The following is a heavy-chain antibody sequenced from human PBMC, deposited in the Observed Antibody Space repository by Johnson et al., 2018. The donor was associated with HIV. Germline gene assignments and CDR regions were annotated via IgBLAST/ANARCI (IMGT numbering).Heavy chain of an antibody. D-gene: IGHD1-26*01. J-gene: IGHJ3*02. V-gene: IGHV3-15*01. CDR3: TRGKSGSYYPYAFDI. CDR1: GFTFDNYD. CDR2: IKSKTDGGTT. Sequence: VQLVESGGSVVRPGGSLRLSCAVSGFTFDNYDMSWVRQAPGKGLEWVGRIKSKTDGGTTDYAAPVKGRFTISRDDSKNTLYLQMNSLKTEDTAVYYCTRGKSGSYYPYAFDIWGQGTMVTVSS.